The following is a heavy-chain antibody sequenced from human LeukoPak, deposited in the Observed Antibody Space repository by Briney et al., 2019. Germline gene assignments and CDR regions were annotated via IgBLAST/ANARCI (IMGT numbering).Heavy chain of an antibody. Sequence: SETLSLTCTVSGGSISSDYWSWIRQPAGKGLEWIGRMYISGSTDHNPPLKSRVTMSLDTSKNQFSLKLTSLTATDMAVYYCARDRGGAAAGNWFDSWGQGTLVIVSS. J-gene: IGHJ5*01. D-gene: IGHD6-13*01. CDR2: MYISGST. CDR1: GGSISSDY. V-gene: IGHV4-4*07. CDR3: ARDRGGAAAGNWFDS.